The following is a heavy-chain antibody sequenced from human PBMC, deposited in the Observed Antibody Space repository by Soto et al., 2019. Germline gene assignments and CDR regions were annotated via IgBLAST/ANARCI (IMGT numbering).Heavy chain of an antibody. D-gene: IGHD3-22*01. Sequence: SVKGSCKASGYTFTSSAVQWVIQASGQRLEWIGWIVVGSGNTNYAQKCQERVTITRDMSTSTAYMELSSLRSEDTAVYYCAAESDSSGYYPSLDYWGQGTLVPVSS. CDR2: IVVGSGNT. V-gene: IGHV1-58*01. CDR1: GYTFTSSA. CDR3: AAESDSSGYYPSLDY. J-gene: IGHJ4*02.